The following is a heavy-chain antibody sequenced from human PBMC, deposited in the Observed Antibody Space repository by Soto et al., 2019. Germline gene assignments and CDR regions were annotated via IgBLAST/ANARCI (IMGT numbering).Heavy chain of an antibody. CDR1: GYTFTGYY. CDR3: ARGVTIFGVVTSNYYYYYMEV. V-gene: IGHV1-2*04. Sequence: ASVKVSCKASGYTFTGYYMHWVRQAPGQGLEWMGWINPNSGGTNYAQKFQGWVTMTRDTSISTAYMELSRLRSDDTAVYYCARGVTIFGVVTSNYYYYYMEVWGKGTSVTVSS. CDR2: INPNSGGT. J-gene: IGHJ6*03. D-gene: IGHD3-3*01.